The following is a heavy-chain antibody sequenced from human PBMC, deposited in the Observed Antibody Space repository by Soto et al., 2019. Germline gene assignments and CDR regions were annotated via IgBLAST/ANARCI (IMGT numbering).Heavy chain of an antibody. Sequence: GESLKISCKGSGYSFTTNWIGWVRQMPGKGLEWMGIIFPGDSDTRYSPSFQGQVTTSADKSISTAYLQWNCLTASDTAMYYCARRRRAILTGSPGTLESWGQGPRVTVS. D-gene: IGHD3-9*01. CDR2: IFPGDSDT. CDR3: ARRRRAILTGSPGTLES. J-gene: IGHJ4*02. V-gene: IGHV5-51*01. CDR1: GYSFTTNW.